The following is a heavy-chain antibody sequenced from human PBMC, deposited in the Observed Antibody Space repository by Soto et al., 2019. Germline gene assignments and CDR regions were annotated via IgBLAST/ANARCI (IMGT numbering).Heavy chain of an antibody. Sequence: SETLSLTCTVSGGSVSSGSYYWSWIRQPPGKGLEWMGYIYHSGSTNYNPSLKSRVTISVDTSKNQFSLKLSSVTAADTAVYYCARMSIVATIGYWGQGTLVTVSS. J-gene: IGHJ4*02. CDR2: IYHSGST. CDR1: GGSVSSGSYY. V-gene: IGHV4-61*01. CDR3: ARMSIVATIGY. D-gene: IGHD5-12*01.